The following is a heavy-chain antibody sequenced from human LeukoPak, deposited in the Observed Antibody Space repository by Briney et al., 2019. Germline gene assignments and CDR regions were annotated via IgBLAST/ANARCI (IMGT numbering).Heavy chain of an antibody. CDR2: IRYDGSNK. CDR3: AKDLGVWGSGSYYQP. V-gene: IGHV3-30*02. J-gene: IGHJ4*02. D-gene: IGHD3-10*01. Sequence: PGGSLRLSCAASGFTFSSYGMHWVRQAPGKGLEWVAFIRYDGSNKYYADSVKGRFTISRDNSKNTLYLQMNSLRAEDTAVYYCAKDLGVWGSGSYYQPWGQGTLVTVSS. CDR1: GFTFSSYG.